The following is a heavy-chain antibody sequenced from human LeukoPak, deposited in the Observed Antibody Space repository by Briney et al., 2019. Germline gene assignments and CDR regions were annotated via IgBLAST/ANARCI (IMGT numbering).Heavy chain of an antibody. V-gene: IGHV4-39*01. Sequence: SETLSLTCTVSGGSISSSSYYWGWIRQPPGKGLEWIGTTYYRGSTYYNPSPKSRVTISIDTDTPRSRFSLKLSSVTRVDAPLGYCAILGSSGGNCYSRHWGQGTLVTVSS. CDR2: TYYRGST. J-gene: IGHJ4*02. CDR1: GGSISSSSYY. CDR3: AILGSSGGNCYSRH. D-gene: IGHD2-15*01.